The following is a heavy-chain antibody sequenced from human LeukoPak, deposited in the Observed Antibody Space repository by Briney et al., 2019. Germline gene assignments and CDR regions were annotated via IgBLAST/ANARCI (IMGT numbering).Heavy chain of an antibody. CDR3: ARDYCSSTSCYRGGYYYGMDV. D-gene: IGHD2-2*01. CDR1: GASISAYF. CDR2: FYTSGTT. Sequence: PSETLSLTCTVSGASISAYFWSWIRQPAGKGLEWIGHFYTSGTTNYNPSLKSRVTMSVDTSKNQFSLKLTSVTAADTAVYYCARDYCSSTSCYRGGYYYGMDVWGQGTTVTVSS. J-gene: IGHJ6*02. V-gene: IGHV4-4*07.